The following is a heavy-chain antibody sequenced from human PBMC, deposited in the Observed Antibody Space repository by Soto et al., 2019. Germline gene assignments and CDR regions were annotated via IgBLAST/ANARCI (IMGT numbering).Heavy chain of an antibody. CDR3: ARGGYLAPGPGDY. CDR1: GGTFSSYA. J-gene: IGHJ4*02. D-gene: IGHD6-13*01. Sequence: SVKVSCKASGGTFSSYAISWVRQAPGQGLEWMGGIIPIFGTANYAQKFQGRVTITADESTSTAYMELSSLRSEDTAVYYCARGGYLAPGPGDYWGQGTLVTVSS. V-gene: IGHV1-69*13. CDR2: IIPIFGTA.